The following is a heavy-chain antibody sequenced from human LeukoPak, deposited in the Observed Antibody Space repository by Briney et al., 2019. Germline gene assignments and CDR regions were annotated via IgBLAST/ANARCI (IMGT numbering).Heavy chain of an antibody. CDR1: GFTFSSYS. J-gene: IGHJ4*02. CDR3: ARDRLHYVEYEKTFDF. D-gene: IGHD4-17*01. V-gene: IGHV3-48*01. Sequence: PGGPLRLSCAASGFTFSSYSMNWVCQAPGKGLEWVSYISSSSTIYYADSVKGRFTISRDNAKNSLYLQMSSLRAEDTAVYYCARDRLHYVEYEKTFDFWGQGTLSPSPQ. CDR2: ISSSSTI.